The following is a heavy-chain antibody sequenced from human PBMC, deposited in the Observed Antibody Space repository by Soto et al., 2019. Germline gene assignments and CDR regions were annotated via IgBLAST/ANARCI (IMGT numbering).Heavy chain of an antibody. CDR1: GFTFSNYW. CDR2: IKDDGSGK. D-gene: IGHD3-10*01. CDR3: ARQLGELANYYYGMDV. J-gene: IGHJ6*02. Sequence: GGSLRLSCAASGFTFSNYWMSWVRQAPGKGLEWVANIKDDGSGKYYVDSVKGRFTISRDSAKSSLYLQMNSLRVEDTALYYCARQLGELANYYYGMDVWGQGTTLTVSS. V-gene: IGHV3-7*05.